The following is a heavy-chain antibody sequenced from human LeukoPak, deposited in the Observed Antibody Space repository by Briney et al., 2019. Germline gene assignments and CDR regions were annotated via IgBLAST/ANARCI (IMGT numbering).Heavy chain of an antibody. J-gene: IGHJ5*02. CDR3: ARDYGGNSRWFDP. CDR1: GFTFSSYG. V-gene: IGHV3-33*08. CDR2: IWYDGSNK. D-gene: IGHD4-23*01. Sequence: GRSLRLSCAASGFTFSSYGMHWVRQAPGKGLEWVAVIWYDGSNKYYADSVKGRFTISRDNSKSTLYLQMNSLRAEDTAVYYCARDYGGNSRWFDPRGQGTLVTVSS.